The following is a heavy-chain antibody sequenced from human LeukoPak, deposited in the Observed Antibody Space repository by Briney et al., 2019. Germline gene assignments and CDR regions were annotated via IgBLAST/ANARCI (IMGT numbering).Heavy chain of an antibody. J-gene: IGHJ4*02. D-gene: IGHD2-2*01. Sequence: GGSLRLSCAASGFTFDDYAMHWVRQAPGKGLEWVSLISWDGGSTYYADSVKGRFTISRDNSKNSLYLQMNSLRAEDTALYYCAKEPGLGYCSSTSCYTFDYWGQGTLVTVSS. CDR1: GFTFDDYA. V-gene: IGHV3-43D*03. CDR2: ISWDGGST. CDR3: AKEPGLGYCSSTSCYTFDY.